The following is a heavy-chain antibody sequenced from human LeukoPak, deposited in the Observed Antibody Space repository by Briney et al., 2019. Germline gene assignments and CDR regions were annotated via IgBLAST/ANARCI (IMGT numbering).Heavy chain of an antibody. CDR3: TTCSPYSSSLNYFDY. CDR2: IKSKTDGGTT. D-gene: IGHD6-13*01. V-gene: IGHV3-15*01. J-gene: IGHJ4*02. Sequence: GGSLRLSCAASGFTFSNAWMSWVRQAPGKGLEWVGRIKSKTDGGTTDYAAPVKGRFTISRDDSKNTLYLQMNSLKTEDTAVYYCTTCSPYSSSLNYFDYWGQGTLVTVSS. CDR1: GFTFSNAW.